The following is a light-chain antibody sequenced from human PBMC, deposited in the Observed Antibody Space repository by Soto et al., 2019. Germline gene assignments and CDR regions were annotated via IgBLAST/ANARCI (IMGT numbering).Light chain of an antibody. V-gene: IGKV3-15*01. J-gene: IGKJ1*01. CDR1: QTISNN. Sequence: EIVMTQSPATLSVYPGERATLSCRASQTISNNVAWYQQKPGQAPRLLIYSASTRATGIPARFSGSGSGTEFTLTISSLQSEYFAVYYCQQFQNWPPWTFGQGTKVEIK. CDR3: QQFQNWPPWT. CDR2: SAS.